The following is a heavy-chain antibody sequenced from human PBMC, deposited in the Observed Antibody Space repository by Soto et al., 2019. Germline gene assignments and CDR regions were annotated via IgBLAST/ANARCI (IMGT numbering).Heavy chain of an antibody. CDR2: ISAYNGNT. J-gene: IGHJ4*02. Sequence: ASVKVSCKASCYTFTSYGISWVRQAPGQGLEWMGWISAYNGNTNYAQKLQGRVTMTTDTSTSTAYMELRSLRSDDTAVYYCAREYYYDSSGYPPYPTSFDYWGQGTLVTVAS. D-gene: IGHD3-22*01. CDR1: CYTFTSYG. CDR3: AREYYYDSSGYPPYPTSFDY. V-gene: IGHV1-18*01.